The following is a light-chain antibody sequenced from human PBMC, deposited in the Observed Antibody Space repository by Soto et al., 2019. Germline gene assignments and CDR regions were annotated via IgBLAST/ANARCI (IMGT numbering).Light chain of an antibody. CDR1: QSVLYSSNNKNY. V-gene: IGKV4-1*01. CDR2: WAS. Sequence: DTVMTQSPDSLAVSLGERATINCKSSQSVLYSSNNKNYLAWYQQKPGQPPKLLIYWASTRESGVPDRFSGSGSGTEFTLTISSLQAEDVAFYYCQQHLSTPLTFGGGTKVELK. CDR3: QQHLSTPLT. J-gene: IGKJ4*01.